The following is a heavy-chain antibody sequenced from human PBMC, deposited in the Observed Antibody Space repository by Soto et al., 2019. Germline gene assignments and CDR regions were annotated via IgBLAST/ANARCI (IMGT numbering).Heavy chain of an antibody. D-gene: IGHD3-3*01. Sequence: SVKVSCKASGGTFSSYVISWVRQAPGQGLEWMGGIIPIFGTANYAQKFQGRVTITADESTSTAYMELSSLRSEDTAVYYCARKEPASDFWSGHYGPYYYYGMDVWGQGTTVTVSS. CDR1: GGTFSSYV. J-gene: IGHJ6*02. CDR3: ARKEPASDFWSGHYGPYYYYGMDV. CDR2: IIPIFGTA. V-gene: IGHV1-69*13.